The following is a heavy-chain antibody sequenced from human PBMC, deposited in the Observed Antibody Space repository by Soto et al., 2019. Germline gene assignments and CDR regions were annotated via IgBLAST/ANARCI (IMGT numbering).Heavy chain of an antibody. J-gene: IGHJ4*02. V-gene: IGHV3-23*01. CDR1: GFTFSSYA. Sequence: GGSLRLSCAASGFTFSSYAMSWVRQAPGKGLEWVSAISGSGGSTYYADSVKGRFTISRDNSKNTLYLQMNSLRAEDTAVYDCAKDRSPYGTNGVCPYLDYWGQGTLVTVSS. D-gene: IGHD2-8*01. CDR2: ISGSGGST. CDR3: AKDRSPYGTNGVCPYLDY.